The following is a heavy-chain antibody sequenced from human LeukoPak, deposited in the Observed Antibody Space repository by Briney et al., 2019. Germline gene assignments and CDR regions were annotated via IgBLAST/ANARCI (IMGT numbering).Heavy chain of an antibody. CDR2: IRYDGSNK. D-gene: IGHD3-22*01. CDR3: AKDPLHYYDSSGYYGEYFQH. V-gene: IGHV3-30*02. CDR1: GFTFSSYG. J-gene: IGHJ1*01. Sequence: PGGSLRLSCAASGFTFSSYGMHWVRQAPGKGLEWVAFIRYDGSNKYYADSVKGRFTISRDNSKNTLYLQMNSLRAEDTAVYYCAKDPLHYYDSSGYYGEYFQHWGQGTLVTVSS.